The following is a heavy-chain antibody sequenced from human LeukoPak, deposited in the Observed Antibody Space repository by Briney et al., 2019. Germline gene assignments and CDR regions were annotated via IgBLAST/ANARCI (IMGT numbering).Heavy chain of an antibody. CDR2: ISGSGGST. CDR3: AARPPIVVAGPFDY. J-gene: IGHJ4*02. V-gene: IGHV3-23*01. CDR1: GFTCSTYA. D-gene: IGHD6-19*01. Sequence: GGCLRLSCAASGFTCSTYATGWVCQHPRKGLEWLSIISGSGGSTYYADSLKGRFTISRDNSKNTLYLQMNSLRADDTAVYYCAARPPIVVAGPFDYWGQGTLVTVSS.